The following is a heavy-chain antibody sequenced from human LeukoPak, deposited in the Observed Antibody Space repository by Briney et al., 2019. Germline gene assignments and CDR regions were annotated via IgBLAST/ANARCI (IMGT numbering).Heavy chain of an antibody. CDR2: ISSSSSYI. Sequence: GGSLRLSCAASGFTFSSYSMNWVRQAPGKGLEWVSSISSSSSYIYYADSVKGRFTISRDNAKNSLYLQMNSLRAEDTAVYYCARVVVITYYMDVWGKGTTVTVSS. CDR1: GFTFSSYS. CDR3: ARVVVITYYMDV. D-gene: IGHD3-22*01. V-gene: IGHV3-21*01. J-gene: IGHJ6*03.